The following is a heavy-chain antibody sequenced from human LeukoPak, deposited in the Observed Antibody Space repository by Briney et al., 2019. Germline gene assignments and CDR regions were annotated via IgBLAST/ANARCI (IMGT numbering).Heavy chain of an antibody. Sequence: GGFLRLSCAASGFNFSSYAMTWVRQAPGKGLEWVAVISYDGSNKYYADSVKGRFTISRDNSKNTLYLQMNSLRAEDTAVYYCARDPWVAAAGTGGYFDYWGQGTLVTVSS. V-gene: IGHV3-30*04. D-gene: IGHD6-13*01. CDR3: ARDPWVAAAGTGGYFDY. CDR1: GFNFSSYA. CDR2: ISYDGSNK. J-gene: IGHJ4*02.